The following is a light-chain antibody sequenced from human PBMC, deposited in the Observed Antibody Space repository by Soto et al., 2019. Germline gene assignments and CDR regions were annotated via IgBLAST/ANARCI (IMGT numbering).Light chain of an antibody. J-gene: IGLJ1*01. CDR1: SSNIGAGYD. CDR3: QSYDNSLSGYV. CDR2: GNS. Sequence: QSVLTQPPSVSGAPGQRVTISCTGSSSNIGAGYDVHWYQQLPGTAPKLLIYGNSNRPSGVPDRFSGSKSGTPASLAITGLQAEDEADYYCQSYDNSLSGYVFGTGTKVTVL. V-gene: IGLV1-40*01.